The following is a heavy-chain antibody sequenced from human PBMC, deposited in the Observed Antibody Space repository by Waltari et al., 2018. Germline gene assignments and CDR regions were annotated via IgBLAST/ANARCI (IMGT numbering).Heavy chain of an antibody. CDR2: IIPIFGTA. J-gene: IGHJ4*02. Sequence: QVQLVQSGAEVKKPGSSVKVSCKASGGTFSSYALSWVRQAPGQGLEWMGGIIPIFGTANYAQKFQGRVTITTDESTSTAYMELSSLRSEDTAVYYCARDWSGYDRGGSYFDYWGQGTLVTVSS. CDR1: GGTFSSYA. CDR3: ARDWSGYDRGGSYFDY. D-gene: IGHD5-12*01. V-gene: IGHV1-69*05.